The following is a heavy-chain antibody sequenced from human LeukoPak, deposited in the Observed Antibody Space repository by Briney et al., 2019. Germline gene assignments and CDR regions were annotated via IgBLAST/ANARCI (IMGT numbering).Heavy chain of an antibody. D-gene: IGHD2-8*01. V-gene: IGHV4-39*07. CDR2: IYYTGST. CDR1: RGSISSSTYY. Sequence: PSETLSLTCTVSRGSISSSTYYWSWVRQLPGKGLEWIASIYYTGSTYYNPSLKSRVTISLDMSKNEFSLTMSSVTAADTAVYFCTAEKNGSPHYWGQGTQVTVSS. J-gene: IGHJ4*02. CDR3: TAEKNGSPHY.